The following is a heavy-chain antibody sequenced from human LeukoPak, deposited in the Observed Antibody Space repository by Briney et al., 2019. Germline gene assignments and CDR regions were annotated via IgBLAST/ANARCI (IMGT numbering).Heavy chain of an antibody. D-gene: IGHD3-22*01. Sequence: ASVKVSCKASGYTFTSYYVHWVRQAPGQGLEWMGIINPSGGSTNNAQKFQDRVTVTSDMSTSTVYMELSSLRSEDTAVYYCARGPGYYDSSGYYYVAPGTEYFQHWGQGTLVTVSS. J-gene: IGHJ1*01. CDR1: GYTFTSYY. CDR3: ARGPGYYDSSGYYYVAPGTEYFQH. CDR2: INPSGGST. V-gene: IGHV1-46*01.